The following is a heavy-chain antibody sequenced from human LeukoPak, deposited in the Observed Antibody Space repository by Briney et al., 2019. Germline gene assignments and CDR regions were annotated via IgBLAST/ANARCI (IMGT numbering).Heavy chain of an antibody. Sequence: PGGSLRLSCAASGFTFSINEMNWVRQAPGKGLEWVSYIGCSGNTMYYADSLKGRFTISRNNAKNSLFLQMSSLRAEDTAVYYCARGKRGDAFDIWGQGTMVAVSS. CDR2: IGCSGNTM. CDR1: GFTFSINE. J-gene: IGHJ3*02. V-gene: IGHV3-48*03. CDR3: ARGKRGDAFDI. D-gene: IGHD3-10*01.